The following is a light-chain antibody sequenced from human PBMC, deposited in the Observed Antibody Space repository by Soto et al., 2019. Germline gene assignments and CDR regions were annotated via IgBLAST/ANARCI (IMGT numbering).Light chain of an antibody. J-gene: IGKJ3*01. V-gene: IGKV1-12*01. CDR3: QHNGV. Sequence: DIPMTQSPSSVSASVGESVTMSCRASQGIGSWLAWYQQQPGKAPKLLIFATSSLQGGVPSRFSGSGSGTDFTLTINSLQPEDFATYYCQHNGVFGPGTKVDVK. CDR2: ATS. CDR1: QGIGSW.